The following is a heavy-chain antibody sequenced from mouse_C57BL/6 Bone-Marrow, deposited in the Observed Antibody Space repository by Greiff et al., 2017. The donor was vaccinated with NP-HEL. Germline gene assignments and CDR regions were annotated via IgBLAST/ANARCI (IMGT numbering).Heavy chain of an antibody. J-gene: IGHJ4*01. V-gene: IGHV1-15*01. CDR3: TRRGWGMDY. D-gene: IGHD2-3*01. CDR2: IDPETGGT. CDR1: GYTFTDYE. Sequence: LKQSGAELVRPGASVTLSCKASGYTFTDYEMHWVKQTPVHGLEWIGAIDPETGGTAYNQKFKGKAILTADKSSSTAYMELRSLTSEDSAVYYCTRRGWGMDYWGQGTSVTVSS.